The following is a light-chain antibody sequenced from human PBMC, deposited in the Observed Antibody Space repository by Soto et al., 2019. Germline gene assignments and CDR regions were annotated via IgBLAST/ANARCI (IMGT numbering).Light chain of an antibody. Sequence: QSVLPQPASVSGSPGPSITIYCTGTSRDVGAYDYVSWYLQYPDKAPQLLIYYVDHRPSGVSSRFSGSKSGNTASLTISGLQAEDEGDYYCCSYADGSIYFFGTGTKLTVL. CDR3: CSYADGSIYF. J-gene: IGLJ1*01. CDR1: SRDVGAYDY. V-gene: IGLV2-14*03. CDR2: YVD.